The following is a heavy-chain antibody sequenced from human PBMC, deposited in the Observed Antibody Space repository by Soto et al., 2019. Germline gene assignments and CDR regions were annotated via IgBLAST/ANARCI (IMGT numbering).Heavy chain of an antibody. Sequence: SLRVSWKASEDTFSSYAISCVRQGSGQRLECMGGIIPIFGTANDALKFQGRVTITAVESTGTAYMELSRLISEYTGVYYCCIVEASRPRYFDYWGQGTLVTVSS. D-gene: IGHD1-26*01. V-gene: IGHV1-69*13. CDR3: CIVEASRPRYFDY. CDR2: IIPIFGTA. CDR1: EDTFSSYA. J-gene: IGHJ4*02.